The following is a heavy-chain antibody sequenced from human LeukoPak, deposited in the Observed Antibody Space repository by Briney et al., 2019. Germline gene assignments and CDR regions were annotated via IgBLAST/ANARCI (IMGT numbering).Heavy chain of an antibody. J-gene: IGHJ5*02. CDR2: INPNSGGT. V-gene: IGHV1-2*02. D-gene: IGHD5-18*01. CDR1: GYTFTGYY. Sequence: ASVKVSCKASGYTFTGYYMHWVRQAPGQGLEWMGWINPNSGGTNYAQKFQGRVTMTRDTSISTAYMELSRLRSDDTAVYYCASGLLPVDTAMARGDWFDPWGQGTLVTVSS. CDR3: ASGLLPVDTAMARGDWFDP.